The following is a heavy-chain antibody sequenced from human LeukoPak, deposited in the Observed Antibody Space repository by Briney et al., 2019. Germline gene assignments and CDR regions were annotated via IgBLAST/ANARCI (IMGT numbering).Heavy chain of an antibody. CDR3: VKDLNGTWSFDY. CDR1: GFTFGAYF. Sequence: PGGSLRLSCSASGFTFGAYFMHWLRQAPGKGLQYVSSISSNEYDTYYADSVKGRFTISRDNYKNTLFLQMNNLRPEDTAVYYCVKDLNGTWSFDYWGQGTLVTGSS. D-gene: IGHD2-8*01. J-gene: IGHJ4*01. CDR2: ISSNEYDT. V-gene: IGHV3-64D*06.